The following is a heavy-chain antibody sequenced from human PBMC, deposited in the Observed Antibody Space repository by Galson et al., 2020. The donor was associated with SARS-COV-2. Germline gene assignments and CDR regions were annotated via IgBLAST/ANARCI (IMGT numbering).Heavy chain of an antibody. CDR2: ISSNGAGT. J-gene: IGHJ6*02. CDR1: GFSFSIYN. Sequence: TGGSLRLSCSASGFSFSIYNMHWVRQAPGKGLEYVSGISSNGAGTYYADSVKGRFTTSRDNAKNTLYLQMSSLRAEDTAVYHCVSYYYGSGSYELKYYNGKDVWGQGTTVTVSS. CDR3: VSYYYGSGSYELKYYNGKDV. V-gene: IGHV3-64D*08. D-gene: IGHD3-10*01.